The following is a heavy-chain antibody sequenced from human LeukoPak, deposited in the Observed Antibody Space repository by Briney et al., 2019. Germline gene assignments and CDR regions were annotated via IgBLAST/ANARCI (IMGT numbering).Heavy chain of an antibody. J-gene: IGHJ4*02. D-gene: IGHD3-16*01. CDR3: AKESGFAATEIFDY. Sequence: HPGGSLRLSCSASGFPFSSYAMHWVRQAPGKGLEYVSAISDSGGSTYYADSVKGRFTISRDNSKNTLYLQMDSLRAEDTAVYFCAKESGFAATEIFDYWGQGTPVTVSS. CDR2: ISDSGGST. CDR1: GFPFSSYA. V-gene: IGHV3-64*04.